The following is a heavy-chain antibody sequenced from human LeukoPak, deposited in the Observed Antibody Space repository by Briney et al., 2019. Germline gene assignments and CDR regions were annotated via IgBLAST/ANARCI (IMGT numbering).Heavy chain of an antibody. J-gene: IGHJ1*01. Sequence: ASVKVSCKAPGYTFTTYFIHWVRQAPGQGLEWMGSISPRGGSTSYAQSFRDRISITGDTSTSTVYLELSSLRSEDTAMYYCAGTQNSSPINQYFQHWGQGTLVTVSS. D-gene: IGHD6-13*01. CDR3: AGTQNSSPINQYFQH. V-gene: IGHV1-46*01. CDR2: ISPRGGST. CDR1: GYTFTTYF.